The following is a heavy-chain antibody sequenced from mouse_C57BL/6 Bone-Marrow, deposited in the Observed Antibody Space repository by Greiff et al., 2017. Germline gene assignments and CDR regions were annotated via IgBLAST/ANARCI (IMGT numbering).Heavy chain of an antibody. CDR1: GYTFTGYW. V-gene: IGHV1-9*01. CDR2: ILPGSGST. CDR3: ARYYYGSSYLDWYFDV. J-gene: IGHJ1*03. D-gene: IGHD1-1*01. Sequence: VKLQESGAELMKPGASVKLSCKATGYTFTGYWIEWVKQRPGHGLEWIGEILPGSGSTNYKEKFKGKATFTADTPSNTAYMQLSSLTTADSAIYYCARYYYGSSYLDWYFDVWGTGTTVTVSS.